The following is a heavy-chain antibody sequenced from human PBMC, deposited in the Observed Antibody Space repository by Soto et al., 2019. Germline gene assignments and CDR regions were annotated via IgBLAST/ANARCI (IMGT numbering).Heavy chain of an antibody. Sequence: GGSLRLSCAASGFTFSSYGMRWVRQAPGKGLEWVAIISSDGSNQYYADSVKGRFTVSRDNSKNTLILQMNSLRAEDTATYYCAKGGLNYFDTPDFWGQGTLVTVSS. D-gene: IGHD3-22*01. CDR3: AKGGLNYFDTPDF. CDR2: ISSDGSNQ. CDR1: GFTFSSYG. V-gene: IGHV3-30*18. J-gene: IGHJ4*02.